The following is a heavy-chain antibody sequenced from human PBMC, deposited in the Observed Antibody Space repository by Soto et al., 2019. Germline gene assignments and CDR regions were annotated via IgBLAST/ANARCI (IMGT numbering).Heavy chain of an antibody. Sequence: ASVKVSCKASGYTFTSYDINWVRQATGQGLEWMGWMNPNSGNTGYAQKFQGRVTMTRNTSISTAYMELSSLRSEDTAVYYCARGIFTSPYYDFWSGYYFRKGGGTNWFDPWGQGTLVTVSS. CDR1: GYTFTSYD. CDR3: ARGIFTSPYYDFWSGYYFRKGGGTNWFDP. CDR2: MNPNSGNT. J-gene: IGHJ5*02. V-gene: IGHV1-8*01. D-gene: IGHD3-3*01.